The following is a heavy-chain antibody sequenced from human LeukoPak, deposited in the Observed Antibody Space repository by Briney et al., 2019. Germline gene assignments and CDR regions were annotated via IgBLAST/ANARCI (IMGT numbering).Heavy chain of an antibody. D-gene: IGHD3-3*01. CDR1: GFTFDDYG. CDR3: AKEYFWSGKYDY. J-gene: IGHJ4*02. V-gene: IGHV3-20*04. CDR2: NWNCGST. Sequence: GGSLRLSCAASGFTFDDYGMSWVRQAPGKGLEWVSNNWNCGSTGYADSVRGRFTISRDNSKNTLYLQMNSLRAEDTAAYYCAKEYFWSGKYDYWGQGTLVTVSS.